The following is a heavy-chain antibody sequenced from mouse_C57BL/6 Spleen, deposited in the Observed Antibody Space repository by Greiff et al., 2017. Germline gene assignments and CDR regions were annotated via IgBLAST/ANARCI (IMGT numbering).Heavy chain of an antibody. D-gene: IGHD1-1*01. CDR2: IWRDGST. J-gene: IGHJ4*01. CDR1: GFSLTSYG. V-gene: IGHV2-6*03. Sequence: VKLMESGPGLVAPSPSLSITCTVSGFSLTSYGVHWVRQPPGKGLEWLVVIWRDGSTTYNSALNSRLSISQDNSKSQVFLKMNSLQTDDTAMYYCARTGIYYYCSSPRYYAMDYWGQGTSVTVSS. CDR3: ARTGIYYYCSSPRYYAMDY.